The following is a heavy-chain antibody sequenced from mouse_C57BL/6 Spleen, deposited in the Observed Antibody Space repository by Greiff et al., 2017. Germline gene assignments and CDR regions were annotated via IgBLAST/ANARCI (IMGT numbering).Heavy chain of an antibody. V-gene: IGHV3-1*01. CDR2: ISYSGST. CDR1: GYSITSGYD. D-gene: IGHD2-14*01. Sequence: DVQLQESGPGMVKPSQSLSLTCTVTGYSITSGYDWHWIRHFPGNKLEWMGYISYSGSTNYNPSLKSRISITHDTSKNHFFLKLNSVTTEDTATYYCARGYREVWYFDVWGTGTTVTVSS. J-gene: IGHJ1*03. CDR3: ARGYREVWYFDV.